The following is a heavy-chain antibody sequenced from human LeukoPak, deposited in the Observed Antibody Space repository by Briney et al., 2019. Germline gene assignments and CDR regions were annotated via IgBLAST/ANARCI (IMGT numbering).Heavy chain of an antibody. CDR1: GGSFSGYY. Sequence: SETLSLTCAVYGGSFSGYYWSWIRQPPGKGLEWIGEINHSGSTNYNPSLKSRVTISVDTSKNQFSLKLSSVTAADTAVYYCARVAPVWSSSWYVLGYYYYYMDVWGKGTTVTVSS. J-gene: IGHJ6*03. D-gene: IGHD6-13*01. V-gene: IGHV4-34*01. CDR2: INHSGST. CDR3: ARVAPVWSSSWYVLGYYYYYMDV.